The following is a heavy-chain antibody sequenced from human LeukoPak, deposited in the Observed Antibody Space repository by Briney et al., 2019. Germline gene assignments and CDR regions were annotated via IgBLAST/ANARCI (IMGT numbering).Heavy chain of an antibody. J-gene: IGHJ3*02. D-gene: IGHD2-2*01. Sequence: ASVKVSCKASGYTFTSYGISWVRQAPGQGLEWIGWISAYNGNTNYAQKLQGRVTMTTDTSTSTAYMELRSLRSDDTAVYYCARDFRYCSSTSCFDAFDIWGQGTMVTVSS. V-gene: IGHV1-18*01. CDR2: ISAYNGNT. CDR1: GYTFTSYG. CDR3: ARDFRYCSSTSCFDAFDI.